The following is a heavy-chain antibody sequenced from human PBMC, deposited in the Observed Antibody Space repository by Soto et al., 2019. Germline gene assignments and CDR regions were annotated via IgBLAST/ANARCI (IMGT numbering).Heavy chain of an antibody. CDR1: GGTFSSYA. Sequence: QVQLVQSGAEVKKPGSSVKVSCKASGGTFSSYAISWVRQSPGQGLEWMGGIIPIFGTANYAQKFQGRVTITADESTSTAYMELSSLRSEDTAVYDGARGATTVVTPSGAFDIWGQGTMVTVSS. V-gene: IGHV1-69*01. CDR2: IIPIFGTA. D-gene: IGHD4-17*01. J-gene: IGHJ3*02. CDR3: ARGATTVVTPSGAFDI.